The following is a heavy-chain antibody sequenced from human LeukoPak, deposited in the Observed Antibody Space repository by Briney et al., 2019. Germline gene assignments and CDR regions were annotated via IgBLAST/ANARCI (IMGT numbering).Heavy chain of an antibody. Sequence: GASVKVSCKASGYTFTSYYMHWVRQAPGQGLEWMGIINPSGGSTSYAQKFQGRVTMTRDTSTSTVYMELSSLRSEDTAVYYCAKDARVPATLASIMDVWGQGTLVTVSS. D-gene: IGHD2-15*01. V-gene: IGHV1-46*01. J-gene: IGHJ4*02. CDR2: INPSGGST. CDR1: GYTFTSYY. CDR3: AKDARVPATLASIMDV.